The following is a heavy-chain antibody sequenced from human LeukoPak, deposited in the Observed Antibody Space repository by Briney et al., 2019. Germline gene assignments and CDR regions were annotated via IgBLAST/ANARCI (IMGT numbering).Heavy chain of an antibody. D-gene: IGHD6-13*01. CDR2: INPSGGST. CDR3: ARGGAQQLVPENYGMDV. CDR1: GYTFTSYY. V-gene: IGHV1-46*01. J-gene: IGHJ6*02. Sequence: GASVKVSCKASGYTFTSYYMHWVRQAPGQGLEWMGIINPSGGSTSYAQKFQGRVTKTRDTSTSTVYMELSSLRSEDTAVYYCARGGAQQLVPENYGMDVWGQGTTVTVSS.